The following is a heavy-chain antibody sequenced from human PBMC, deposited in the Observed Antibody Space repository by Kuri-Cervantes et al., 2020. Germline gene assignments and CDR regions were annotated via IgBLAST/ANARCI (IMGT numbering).Heavy chain of an antibody. CDR3: ARRVDTPMFTDWYFDL. Sequence: SETLSLTCTVSGGSISSYYWSWIRQPAGKGLEWIGRIYTSGSTNYNPSLKSRVTISVDKSKNQFSLKLSSVTAADTAVYYCARRVDTPMFTDWYFDLWGRGTLVTISS. CDR2: IYTSGST. CDR1: GGSISSYY. D-gene: IGHD5-18*01. V-gene: IGHV4-4*07. J-gene: IGHJ2*01.